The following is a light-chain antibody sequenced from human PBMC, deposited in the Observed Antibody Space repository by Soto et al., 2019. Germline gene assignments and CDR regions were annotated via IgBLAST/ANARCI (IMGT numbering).Light chain of an antibody. CDR2: GNT. Sequence: QSVLTQPPSVSGAPGQRVTIYCTGSSSNIGAGYPVHWYQQLPGTAPKLLIFGNTNRPSGVPDRFSGSRSGLAITGLQAEDEADYYCQSYDSGLSGYVFGTGTQLTVL. CDR3: QSYDSGLSGYV. J-gene: IGLJ1*01. CDR1: SSNIGAGYP. V-gene: IGLV1-40*01.